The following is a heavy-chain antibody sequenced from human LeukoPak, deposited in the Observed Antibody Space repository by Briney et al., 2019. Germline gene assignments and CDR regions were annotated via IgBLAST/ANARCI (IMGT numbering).Heavy chain of an antibody. V-gene: IGHV4-59*06. CDR2: ISYSGTT. CDR3: ARDLKNNDAFDI. D-gene: IGHD2/OR15-2a*01. CDR1: GGSISSYY. J-gene: IGHJ3*02. Sequence: SETLSLTCTVSGGSISSYYWSWIRQYPGGGLEWIGYISYSGTTHSNPSLKSRVTISIDPSKSQFSLKLSSVTAADTAVYFCARDLKNNDAFDIWGQGTMVTISS.